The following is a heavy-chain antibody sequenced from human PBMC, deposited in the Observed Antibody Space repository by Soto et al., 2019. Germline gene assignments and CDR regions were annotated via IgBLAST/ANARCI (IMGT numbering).Heavy chain of an antibody. CDR2: LTGSSSNI. CDR3: ANGRATYGLLTHDY. V-gene: IGHV3-23*01. CDR1: GFSFRNYA. J-gene: IGHJ4*02. D-gene: IGHD3-10*01. Sequence: EVQLLESGGGLVQPGGSLRLSCAASGFSFRNYAMSWVRQAPGKGLEWVSTLTGSSSNIYYADSVKGRFAISRDNSRNTLDLQMNSLTAEDTAVYYCANGRATYGLLTHDYWGQGTLVTVSS.